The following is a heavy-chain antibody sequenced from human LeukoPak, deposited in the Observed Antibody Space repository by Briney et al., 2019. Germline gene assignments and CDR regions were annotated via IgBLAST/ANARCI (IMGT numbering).Heavy chain of an antibody. CDR2: ISNGDGTI. CDR3: ARVGYSRTWHSGSAFDI. D-gene: IGHD6-13*01. V-gene: IGHV3-48*03. Sequence: GGSLRLSCAASGFTFSTYEMNWVRQAPGKGLEGVSYISNGDGTIKYADSVRGRFTISRDNAKNSLYLQMNSLRVEDTAVYFCARVGYSRTWHSGSAFDIWGQGTMVTVSS. J-gene: IGHJ3*02. CDR1: GFTFSTYE.